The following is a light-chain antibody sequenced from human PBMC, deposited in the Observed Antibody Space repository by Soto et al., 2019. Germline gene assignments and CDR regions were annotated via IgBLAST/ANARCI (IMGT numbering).Light chain of an antibody. CDR2: AAS. J-gene: IGKJ4*01. CDR3: QQLNSYPLT. CDR1: QSISSY. V-gene: IGKV1-39*01. Sequence: INMTQSPAILSASVGDTVTITCRASQSISSYLNWYQQKPGKAPKLLIYAASSLQSGVPSRFSGSGSGTDFTLTISSLQPEDFATYYCQQLNSYPLTFGGGTKVDIK.